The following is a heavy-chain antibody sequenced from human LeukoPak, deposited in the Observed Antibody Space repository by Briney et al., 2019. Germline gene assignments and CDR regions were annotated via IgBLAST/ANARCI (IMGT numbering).Heavy chain of an antibody. CDR3: ARGRPLVGAAQNAFDI. CDR1: GDSVSSNSAA. Sequence: SQTLSLTCAISGDSVSSNSAAWNWIRQSPSRGLEWLVRTYYRSKWSTNYAVSVRGRITINPDTSKNQFSLQLNSVTPEDTAVYYCARGRPLVGAAQNAFDIWGQGTMVTVSS. D-gene: IGHD1-26*01. J-gene: IGHJ3*02. V-gene: IGHV6-1*01. CDR2: TYYRSKWST.